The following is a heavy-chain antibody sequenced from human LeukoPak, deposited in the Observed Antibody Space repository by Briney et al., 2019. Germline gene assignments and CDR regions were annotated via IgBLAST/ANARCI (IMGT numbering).Heavy chain of an antibody. CDR2: INSDGRRT. V-gene: IGHV3-74*01. J-gene: IGHJ4*02. D-gene: IGHD3-22*01. CDR3: ARAYYYDSSFDY. Sequence: PGGSLRLSCAASGFTFSSYWMHWVRQAPGKGLVWVSRINSDGRRTSYADSVKGRFTISRDNAKNTLYLQMNSLRAEDTAVYYCARAYYYDSSFDYWGQGPLVTVSS. CDR1: GFTFSSYW.